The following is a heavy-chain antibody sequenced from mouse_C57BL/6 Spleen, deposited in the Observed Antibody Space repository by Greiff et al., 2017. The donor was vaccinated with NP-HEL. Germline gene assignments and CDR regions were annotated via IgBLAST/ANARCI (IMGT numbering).Heavy chain of an antibody. J-gene: IGHJ3*01. CDR2: INPNNGGT. D-gene: IGHD2-10*01. CDR1: GYTFTDYN. V-gene: IGHV1-18*01. CDR3: ARRAYYGNYGTFAY. Sequence: EVQLQESGPELVKPGASVKIPCKASGYTFTDYNMDWVKQSHGKSLEWIGDINPNNGGTIYNQKFKGKATLTVDKSSSTAYMELRSLTSEDTAVYYCARRAYYGNYGTFAYWGQGTLVTVSA.